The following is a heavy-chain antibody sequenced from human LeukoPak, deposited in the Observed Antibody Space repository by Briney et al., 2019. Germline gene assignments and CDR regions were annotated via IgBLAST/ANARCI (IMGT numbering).Heavy chain of an antibody. CDR1: GGSISSYY. Sequence: PSETLSLTCTVSGGSISSYYWSWIRQPAGKGLEWIGRIYTSGSTNYNPSLKSRVTMSVDTSKNQFSLKLSSVTAADTAVYYCARDGPSQQLVRVSHYYYGMDVWGQGTTVTVSS. CDR3: ARDGPSQQLVRVSHYYYGMDV. CDR2: IYTSGST. D-gene: IGHD6-6*01. V-gene: IGHV4-4*07. J-gene: IGHJ6*02.